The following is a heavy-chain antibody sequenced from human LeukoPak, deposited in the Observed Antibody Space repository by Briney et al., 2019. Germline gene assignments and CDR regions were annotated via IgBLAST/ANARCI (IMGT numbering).Heavy chain of an antibody. Sequence: GGSLRLSCAASGFTFSSYAMSWVRQAPGKGLEWVSAISGSGGSTYYADSVKGRFTISRDNSKNTLYLQMNSLRAEATAVYYCAKSWGYDFWSGYQVDYWGQGTLVTVSS. J-gene: IGHJ4*02. D-gene: IGHD3-3*01. CDR1: GFTFSSYA. CDR3: AKSWGYDFWSGYQVDY. V-gene: IGHV3-23*01. CDR2: ISGSGGST.